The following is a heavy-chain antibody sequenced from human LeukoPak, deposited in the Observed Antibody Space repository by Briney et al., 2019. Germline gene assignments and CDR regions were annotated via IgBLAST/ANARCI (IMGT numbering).Heavy chain of an antibody. D-gene: IGHD3-10*01. V-gene: IGHV1-2*02. CDR1: GYTFTGYY. J-gene: IGHJ4*02. Sequence: GASVKVSCKASGYTFTGYYIHWVRQAPGQGLEWMGWINPNTGGTNYAQKFQGRVTMTRVTSINTAYMELSRLRSDDTAVYFCAREAKYYYGSGSWAQLRHSYNFDYWGQGTLVTVSS. CDR2: INPNTGGT. CDR3: AREAKYYYGSGSWAQLRHSYNFDY.